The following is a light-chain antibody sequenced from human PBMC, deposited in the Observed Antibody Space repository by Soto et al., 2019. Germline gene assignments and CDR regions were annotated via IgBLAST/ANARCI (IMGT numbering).Light chain of an antibody. Sequence: QSVLTQPPSVSGAXGXXXXXXXTGSSSNIGAGYDVHWYQQLPGTAPKILIYGNSNRPSGVPDRFSGSKSGTSASLAITGLQAEDEADYYCQSYDSSLRGVFGGGTKLTVL. J-gene: IGLJ3*02. V-gene: IGLV1-40*01. CDR1: SSNIGAGYD. CDR2: GNS. CDR3: QSYDSSLRGV.